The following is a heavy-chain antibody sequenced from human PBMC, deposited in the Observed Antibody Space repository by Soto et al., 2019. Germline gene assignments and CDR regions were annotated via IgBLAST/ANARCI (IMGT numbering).Heavy chain of an antibody. CDR3: ARDPTP. CDR2: IYYSGST. V-gene: IGHV4-59*12. CDR1: GGSISSYY. J-gene: IGHJ5*02. Sequence: SETLSLTCTVSGGSISSYYWSWIRQPPGKGLEWIGYIYYSGSTYYNPSLKSRVTISVDTSKNQFSLKLSSVTAADTAVYYCARDPTPWGQGTLVTVSS.